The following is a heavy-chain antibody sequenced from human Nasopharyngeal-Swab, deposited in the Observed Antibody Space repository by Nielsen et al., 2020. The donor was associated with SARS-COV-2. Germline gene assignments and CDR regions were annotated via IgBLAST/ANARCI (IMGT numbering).Heavy chain of an antibody. D-gene: IGHD3-16*02. J-gene: IGHJ3*02. CDR2: IWYDGSKK. V-gene: IGHV3-33*01. CDR1: GFTFSTYG. CDR3: ARDPSVYDYVWGSYRAWNAFDI. Sequence: GESLKISCAASGFTFSTYGFHWVRQAPGKGLEWVAVIWYDGSKKYYADSVKGRFTISRDNSKNTLYLQMNSLRAEDTAVYYCARDPSVYDYVWGSYRAWNAFDIWGQGTMVTVSS.